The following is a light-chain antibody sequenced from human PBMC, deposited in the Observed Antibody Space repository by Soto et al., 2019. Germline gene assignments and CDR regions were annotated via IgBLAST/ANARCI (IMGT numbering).Light chain of an antibody. CDR3: QQRSSWPPYT. V-gene: IGKV3-11*01. J-gene: IGKJ4*01. Sequence: IVLTQSPATLSLSPGERATLSCRASRSVSSYLGWYQQKPGQAPRLLIYDASQRATGVPSRFSGSGSGTDFTLTISSPEPEDFAVYFCQQRSSWPPYTFGGGTKVEIK. CDR2: DAS. CDR1: RSVSSY.